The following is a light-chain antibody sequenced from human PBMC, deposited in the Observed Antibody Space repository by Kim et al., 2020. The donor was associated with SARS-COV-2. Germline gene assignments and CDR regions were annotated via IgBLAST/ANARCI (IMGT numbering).Light chain of an antibody. Sequence: QGVTSSSTGSSSNIGAGYDVHWYQQLPGTAPKLLIYGNSNRPSGVPDRFSGSKSGTSASLAITGLQAEDEADYYCQSYDSSLSGWVFGGGTKLTVL. J-gene: IGLJ3*02. CDR3: QSYDSSLSGWV. V-gene: IGLV1-40*01. CDR1: SSNIGAGYD. CDR2: GNS.